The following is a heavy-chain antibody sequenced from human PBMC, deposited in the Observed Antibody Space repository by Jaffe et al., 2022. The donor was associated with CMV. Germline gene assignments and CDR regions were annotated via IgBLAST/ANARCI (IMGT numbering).Heavy chain of an antibody. V-gene: IGHV1-18*04. CDR2: ISAYNGNT. CDR3: ARGIAAAGPTDITGYYYMDV. D-gene: IGHD6-13*01. J-gene: IGHJ6*03. CDR1: GYTFTSYG. Sequence: QVQLVQSGAEVKKPGASVKVSCKASGYTFTSYGISWVRQAPGQGLEWMGWISAYNGNTNYAQKLQGRVTMTTDTSTSTAYMELRSLRSDDTAVYYCARGIAAAGPTDITGYYYMDVWGKGTTVTVSS.